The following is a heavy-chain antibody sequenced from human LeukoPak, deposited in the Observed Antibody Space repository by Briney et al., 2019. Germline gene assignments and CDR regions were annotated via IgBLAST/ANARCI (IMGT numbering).Heavy chain of an antibody. D-gene: IGHD6-19*01. J-gene: IGHJ4*02. Sequence: ASVKVSCKASGYTFTSYYMHWVRQAPGQGLEWMGIINPSGGSTSYAQKFQGRVTMTRDTSTSTVYMELSSLRSEDTAVYYCARAHSGGGDSSGWYYFDYWGQGTLATVSS. CDR3: ARAHSGGGDSSGWYYFDY. CDR1: GYTFTSYY. V-gene: IGHV1-46*01. CDR2: INPSGGST.